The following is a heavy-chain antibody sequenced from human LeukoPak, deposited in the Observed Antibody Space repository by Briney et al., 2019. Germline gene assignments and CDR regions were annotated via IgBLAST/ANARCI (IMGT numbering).Heavy chain of an antibody. CDR3: AKVGGTDITEDY. J-gene: IGHJ4*02. CDR1: GFSFKDYV. CDR2: ISPNSGSI. D-gene: IGHD2-15*01. Sequence: GGSLRLSCVAYGFSFKDYVMHWVRQPPGKGLEWVSGISPNSGSIAYADSVKGRFTISRDNAMNTLFLQMNSLRSEDTAFYYCAKVGGTDITEDYWGRGTLVTVSS. V-gene: IGHV3-9*01.